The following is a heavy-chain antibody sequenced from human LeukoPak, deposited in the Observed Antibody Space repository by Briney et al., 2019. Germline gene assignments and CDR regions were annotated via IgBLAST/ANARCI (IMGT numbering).Heavy chain of an antibody. Sequence: GESLKISFKGSGYRFSNYWIGWVRQMPGKGLEWMGIIYPDESHTRYSPSFQGQVTISADKSISTAYLQWSSLKASDTAIYYCARQDGYSSGWYGVGFDPWGQGTLVTVSS. J-gene: IGHJ5*02. CDR3: ARQDGYSSGWYGVGFDP. D-gene: IGHD6-19*01. CDR2: IYPDESHT. CDR1: GYRFSNYW. V-gene: IGHV5-51*01.